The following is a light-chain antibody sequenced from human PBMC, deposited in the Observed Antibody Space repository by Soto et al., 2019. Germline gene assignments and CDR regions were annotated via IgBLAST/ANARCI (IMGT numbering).Light chain of an antibody. CDR1: QSVSSN. CDR2: GAS. Sequence: EIVMTQSPATLSVSPGERATLSCRASQSVSSNLAWHQQKSGQAPRLLIYGASTRATGIPARFSGSGSGTEFTLTISSLQSEDFAVYYCQQYNNWPRMFGQGTKVEIK. V-gene: IGKV3-15*01. CDR3: QQYNNWPRM. J-gene: IGKJ1*01.